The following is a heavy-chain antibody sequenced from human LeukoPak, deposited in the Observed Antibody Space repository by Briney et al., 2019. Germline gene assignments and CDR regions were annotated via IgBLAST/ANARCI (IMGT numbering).Heavy chain of an antibody. Sequence: GGSLRLSCAASGFTFSSYAMSWGRQAPGKGLEWVSVISGSGGSTYYADPVKGRFTIPRDNSKNTVHLQMNSLRAEDTAVYYCAKDLYSNYVFYYYGMDVWGQGTTVTVSS. CDR3: AKDLYSNYVFYYYGMDV. J-gene: IGHJ6*02. CDR2: ISGSGGST. V-gene: IGHV3-23*01. CDR1: GFTFSSYA. D-gene: IGHD4-11*01.